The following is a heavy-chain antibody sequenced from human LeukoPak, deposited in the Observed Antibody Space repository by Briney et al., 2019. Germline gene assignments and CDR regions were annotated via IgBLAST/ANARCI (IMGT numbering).Heavy chain of an antibody. V-gene: IGHV1-2*02. CDR3: ARDKASYDSSGYYYYFDY. D-gene: IGHD3-22*01. J-gene: IGHJ4*02. CDR1: GYTFTGYY. CDR2: INPNSGGT. Sequence: ASVKVSCKASGYTFTGYYMHWVRQAPGQGLEWMGWINPNSGGTNYAQKFQGRVTMTRDTSISTAYMELSRLRSDDTAVYYCARDKASYDSSGYYYYFDYWGQGTLVTVSS.